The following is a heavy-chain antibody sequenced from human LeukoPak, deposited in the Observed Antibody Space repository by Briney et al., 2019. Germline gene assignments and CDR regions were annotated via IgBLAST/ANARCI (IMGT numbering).Heavy chain of an antibody. Sequence: GGSLRLSCAASGFTFSSSWMHWVRQAPGKGLVWVSRINSDASVTTYADSVKGRFTISRDNAKNTVWLQMNSLRADDTAVYYCARDGRPFDYWGQGTLVTVSS. CDR2: INSDASVT. V-gene: IGHV3-74*01. J-gene: IGHJ4*02. CDR3: ARDGRPFDY. CDR1: GFTFSSSW.